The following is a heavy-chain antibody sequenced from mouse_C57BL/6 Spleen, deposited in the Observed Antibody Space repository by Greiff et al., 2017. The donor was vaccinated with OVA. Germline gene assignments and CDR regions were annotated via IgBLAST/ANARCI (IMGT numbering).Heavy chain of an antibody. Sequence: QVQLQQPGAELVRPGASVTLSCKASGYTFTDYEMHWVKQTPVHGLEWIGAIDPETGGTAYNQKFKGKAILTADTSSSTAYMELRSLTSEDSAVYYCTRSNGNSFAYWGQGTLVTVSA. CDR2: IDPETGGT. D-gene: IGHD2-1*01. CDR3: TRSNGNSFAY. J-gene: IGHJ3*01. V-gene: IGHV1-15*01. CDR1: GYTFTDYE.